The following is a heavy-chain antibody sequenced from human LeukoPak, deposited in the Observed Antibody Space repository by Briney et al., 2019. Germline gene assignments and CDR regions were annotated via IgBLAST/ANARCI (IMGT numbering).Heavy chain of an antibody. Sequence: ASVKVSCKASGYTFTSYGISWVRQAPGQGLEWMGWISAYNGNTNYAQKLQGRVTMTTDTSTSTAYMELRSLRSDDTAVYYCARDMTASYSSSWPTTFDYWGQGTLATVSS. CDR1: GYTFTSYG. J-gene: IGHJ4*02. V-gene: IGHV1-18*01. CDR3: ARDMTASYSSSWPTTFDY. D-gene: IGHD6-13*01. CDR2: ISAYNGNT.